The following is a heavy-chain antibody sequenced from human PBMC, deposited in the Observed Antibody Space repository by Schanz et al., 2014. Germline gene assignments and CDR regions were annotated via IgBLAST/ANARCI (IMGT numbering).Heavy chain of an antibody. D-gene: IGHD6-19*01. J-gene: IGHJ6*02. CDR2: ISRSSSTI. Sequence: EVQLLESGGGFVQPGGSLRLSCAASAFIFRSYSMHWVRQAPGKGLEWVSYISRSSSTIYYADSVRGRFAISRDNSKNTLYLEMNSLRAEDTAIYYCAKDVRPVANTVHFYYMDVWGQGTTVTVSS. CDR1: AFIFRSYS. CDR3: AKDVRPVANTVHFYYMDV. V-gene: IGHV3-48*01.